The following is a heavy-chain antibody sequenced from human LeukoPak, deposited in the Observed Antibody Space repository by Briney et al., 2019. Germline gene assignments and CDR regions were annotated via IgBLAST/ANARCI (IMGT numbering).Heavy chain of an antibody. J-gene: IGHJ4*02. D-gene: IGHD1-26*01. Sequence: PSETLSLSCTVSGGSISSSSYYWGGIRQPPGKGVEGIGSIYYSGSTYYNPSLKSRVTISVDTSKNQFSLKLSSVTAADTAVYYCASDGGSYYSFDYWGQGTLVTVSS. V-gene: IGHV4-39*07. CDR2: IYYSGST. CDR1: GGSISSSSYY. CDR3: ASDGGSYYSFDY.